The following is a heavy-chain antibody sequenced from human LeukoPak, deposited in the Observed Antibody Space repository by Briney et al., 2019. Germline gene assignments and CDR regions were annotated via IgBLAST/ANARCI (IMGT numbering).Heavy chain of an antibody. CDR1: GFTFSDYY. D-gene: IGHD3-22*01. Sequence: PGGSLRLSCAASGFTFSDYYMSWIRQAPGKGLEWVSYISSSGNTIYYADSVKGRFTISRDNAKNSLYLQMNSLRAEDTAVYYCARDSADYYDSSSYPHTPLDYWGQGTLVTVSS. V-gene: IGHV3-11*01. CDR3: ARDSADYYDSSSYPHTPLDY. J-gene: IGHJ4*02. CDR2: ISSSGNTI.